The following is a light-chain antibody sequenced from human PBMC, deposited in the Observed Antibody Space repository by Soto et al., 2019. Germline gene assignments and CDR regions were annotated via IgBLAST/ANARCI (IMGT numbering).Light chain of an antibody. V-gene: IGLV2-14*01. Sequence: QSALTQPASVPGSPGQSITISCTGTSSDVGGYNYVSWYQQHPGKAPKLMIYEVSNRPSGVSNRFSGSKSGNTASLTISGLQAEDKADYYCSSYTSSSTLLYVFGTGTKVTV. CDR2: EVS. CDR1: SSDVGGYNY. J-gene: IGLJ1*01. CDR3: SSYTSSSTLLYV.